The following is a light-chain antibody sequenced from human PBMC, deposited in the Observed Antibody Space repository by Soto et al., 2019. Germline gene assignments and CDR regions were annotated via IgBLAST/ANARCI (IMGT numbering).Light chain of an antibody. Sequence: DRQMTQSPATLSAAVGDRVAITCRASQSISSWLAWYQQKPGKAPKLLIYDASSLESGVPSRFSGSGSGTEFTLTISSLQPDDFATYYCQQYNSYSEITFGQGTRLEIK. J-gene: IGKJ5*01. CDR3: QQYNSYSEIT. CDR1: QSISSW. CDR2: DAS. V-gene: IGKV1-5*01.